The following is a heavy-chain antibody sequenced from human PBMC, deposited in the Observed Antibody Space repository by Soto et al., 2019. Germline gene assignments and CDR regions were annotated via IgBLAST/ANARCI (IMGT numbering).Heavy chain of an antibody. CDR3: ARDDITSDYGGNSGY. J-gene: IGHJ4*02. V-gene: IGHV4-30-4*01. D-gene: IGHD4-17*01. CDR1: GGSISSGDYY. Sequence: PSETLSLTCTVSGGSISSGDYYWSWIRQPPGKGLEWIGYIYYSGSTYYNPSLKSRVTISVDTSKNQFSLKLSSVTAADTAVYYCARDDITSDYGGNSGYWGQGTLVTVSS. CDR2: IYYSGST.